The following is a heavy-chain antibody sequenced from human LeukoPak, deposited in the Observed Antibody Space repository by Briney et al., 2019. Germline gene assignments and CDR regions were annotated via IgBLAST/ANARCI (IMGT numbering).Heavy chain of an antibody. Sequence: SETLSLTCTVSGGSISSYYWSWIRQPPGKGLEWIGYIYTSGSTNYNPSLKSRVTISVDTSKNQFSLKLSSVTAADTAVYYCARHAASDTGVVIPYYFDYWGQGTLVTVSS. J-gene: IGHJ4*02. V-gene: IGHV4-4*09. CDR1: GGSISSYY. D-gene: IGHD3-3*01. CDR2: IYTSGST. CDR3: ARHAASDTGVVIPYYFDY.